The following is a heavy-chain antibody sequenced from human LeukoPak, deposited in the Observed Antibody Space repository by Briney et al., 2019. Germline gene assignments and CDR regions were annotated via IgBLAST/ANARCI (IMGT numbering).Heavy chain of an antibody. CDR3: ARVRDDSSGFGAFDI. J-gene: IGHJ3*02. D-gene: IGHD3-22*01. CDR2: IYYSGST. V-gene: IGHV4-59*01. Sequence: KPSETLSLTCTVSGGSISSYYWSWIRQPPGKGLEWIGYIYYSGSTNYNPSLKSRVTISVDTSKNQFSLKLSSVTAADTAVYYCARVRDDSSGFGAFDIWGQGTMVTVSS. CDR1: GGSISSYY.